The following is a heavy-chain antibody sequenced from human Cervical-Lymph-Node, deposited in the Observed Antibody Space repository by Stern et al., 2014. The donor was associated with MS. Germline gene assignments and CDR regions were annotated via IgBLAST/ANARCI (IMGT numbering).Heavy chain of an antibody. J-gene: IGHJ6*02. CDR2: ISSSSSYI. CDR3: ARAGYYYGMDV. Sequence: VQLVQSGGGLVKPGGSLRLSCAASGFTFSSYSMNWVRQAPGKGLEWVSSISSSSSYIYYAESVKGRFNISRNNAKNSLYLQMNSLRAEDTAVYYCARAGYYYGMDVWGQGTTVTVSS. V-gene: IGHV3-21*01. CDR1: GFTFSSYS.